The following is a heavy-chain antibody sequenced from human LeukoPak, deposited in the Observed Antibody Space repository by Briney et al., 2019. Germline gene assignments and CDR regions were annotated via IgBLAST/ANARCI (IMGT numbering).Heavy chain of an antibody. V-gene: IGHV5-51*01. D-gene: IGHD3-3*01. CDR3: ARHPYDFWSGYRNYYYFYGMDV. CDR2: TYPGDSDT. CDR1: GYSFTGYW. Sequence: GESLQISCKGSGYSFTGYWIGWVRQMPGKGLEWMGITYPGDSDTRYSPSFQGQVTISADKSISTAYLQWSSLKASDTAMYYCARHPYDFWSGYRNYYYFYGMDVWGQGTTVTVSS. J-gene: IGHJ6*02.